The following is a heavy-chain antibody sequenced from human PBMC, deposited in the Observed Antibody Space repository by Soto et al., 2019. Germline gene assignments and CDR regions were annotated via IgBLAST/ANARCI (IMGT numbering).Heavy chain of an antibody. J-gene: IGHJ6*02. CDR3: ARALPQQTHGDYVFYYYYGMDV. V-gene: IGHV1-69*13. CDR2: IIPIFGTA. D-gene: IGHD4-17*01. CDR1: GGTFSSYA. Sequence: ASVKVSCKASGGTFSSYAISWVRQAPGQGLEWMGGIIPIFGTANYAQKFQGRVTITADESTSTAYMELSSLRSEDTAVYYCARALPQQTHGDYVFYYYYGMDVWGQGTTVTVSS.